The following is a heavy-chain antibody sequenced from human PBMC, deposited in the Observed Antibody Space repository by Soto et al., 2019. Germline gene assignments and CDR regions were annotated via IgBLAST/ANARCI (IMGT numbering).Heavy chain of an antibody. D-gene: IGHD4-17*01. V-gene: IGHV1-3*04. CDR3: ARGTSSVTTFDFDL. CDR2: INTGNGNT. Sequence: QVQLVQSGAEVKKPGASVKVSCKASGYTFTSYAMHWVRQAPGQRLEWMAWINTGNGNTKYSQKFQGSVTISRDTSASTAYMELSSLRSEDTAVYYSARGTSSVTTFDFDLWGRGTLVTVSS. J-gene: IGHJ2*01. CDR1: GYTFTSYA.